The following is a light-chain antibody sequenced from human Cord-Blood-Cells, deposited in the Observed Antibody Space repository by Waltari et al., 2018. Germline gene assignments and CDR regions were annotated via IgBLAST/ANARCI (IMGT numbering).Light chain of an antibody. CDR1: QSVSSY. CDR3: QQRSNWPIT. V-gene: IGKV3-11*01. Sequence: EIVLTHSPATLSLSPGARATLSCRASQSVSSYLAWYQQKPGQAPRLLIYDASNRATGIPARFSGSGSGTDFTLTISSLEPEDFAVYYCQQRSNWPITFGQGTRLEIK. CDR2: DAS. J-gene: IGKJ5*01.